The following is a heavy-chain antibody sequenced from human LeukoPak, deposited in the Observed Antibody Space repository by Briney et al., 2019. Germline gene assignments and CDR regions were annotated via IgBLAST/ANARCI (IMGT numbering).Heavy chain of an antibody. CDR1: GFTFSRLA. Sequence: PGGSLRLSCAASGFTFSRLAMTWVRQAPGKGLEWVSTISASGPYYADAVRGRFTISRDNSRNTLSLQMDSLRAEDTAVYYCAKDYESDGYPCLDHWGLGTLVTVSS. J-gene: IGHJ4*02. CDR2: ISASGP. V-gene: IGHV3-23*01. D-gene: IGHD3-22*01. CDR3: AKDYESDGYPCLDH.